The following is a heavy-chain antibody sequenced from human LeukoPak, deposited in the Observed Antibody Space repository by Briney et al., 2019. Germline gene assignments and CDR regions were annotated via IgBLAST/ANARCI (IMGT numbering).Heavy chain of an antibody. D-gene: IGHD3-10*01. V-gene: IGHV3-21*01. Sequence: KTGGSLRLSCAASGFTFSSYSMNWVRQAPGKGLEWVSSISSSSSYIYYADSVKGRFTISRDNAKNSLYLQMNSLRAEDTAVYYCARITMVRGSYDYWGQGTLVTVSS. CDR2: ISSSSSYI. J-gene: IGHJ4*02. CDR1: GFTFSSYS. CDR3: ARITMVRGSYDY.